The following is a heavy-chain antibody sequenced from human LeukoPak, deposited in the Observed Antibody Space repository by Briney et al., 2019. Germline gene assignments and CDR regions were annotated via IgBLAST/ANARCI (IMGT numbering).Heavy chain of an antibody. CDR3: ARDSSWCSSTSCYSTYYFDS. Sequence: GGSLRLSCAASGNYGIHWVRPAPGKGLEGVAVISYDGSNTYYADSVKGRFTISRDNSKNTLYLQMNSLRAEDTTIYYCARDSSWCSSTSCYSTYYFDSWGQGTLVTVSS. D-gene: IGHD2-2*02. V-gene: IGHV3-30-3*01. CDR1: GNYG. J-gene: IGHJ4*02. CDR2: ISYDGSNT.